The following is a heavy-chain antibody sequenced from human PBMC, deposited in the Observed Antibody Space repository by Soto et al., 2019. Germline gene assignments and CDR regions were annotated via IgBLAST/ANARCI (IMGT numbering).Heavy chain of an antibody. D-gene: IGHD6-19*01. CDR1: GYTLTSYG. J-gene: IGHJ5*02. Sequence: GGSVKGSRKASGYTLTSYGISRVRQAPRQRLEWMGWISAYNGNTKYYADSVKGRFTISRDTSKNTLYLQMDSLRLEDTAFYYCARARLSGFNSDWYAPWIDPWGQGTLVTVSS. CDR2: ISAYNGNT. CDR3: ARARLSGFNSDWYAPWIDP. V-gene: IGHV1-18*04.